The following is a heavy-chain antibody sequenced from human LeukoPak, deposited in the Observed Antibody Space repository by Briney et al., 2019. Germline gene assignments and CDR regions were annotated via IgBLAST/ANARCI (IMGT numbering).Heavy chain of an antibody. D-gene: IGHD5-18*01. J-gene: IGHJ6*02. Sequence: SVKVYCKASGGTFSSYAISWVRQAPGQGLEWMGGIIPIFGTANYAQKFQGRVTITADESTSTAYMELSSLRSEDTAVYYCARDNGRQLWSGYYYYYGMDVWGQGTTVTVSS. V-gene: IGHV1-69*01. CDR1: GGTFSSYA. CDR2: IIPIFGTA. CDR3: ARDNGRQLWSGYYYYYGMDV.